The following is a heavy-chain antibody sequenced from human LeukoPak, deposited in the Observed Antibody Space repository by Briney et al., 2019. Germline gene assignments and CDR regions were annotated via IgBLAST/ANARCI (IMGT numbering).Heavy chain of an antibody. V-gene: IGHV4-59*08. CDR3: ARTILREYYFDY. Sequence: SETLSLTCAVYGGSFSGYYWSWIRQPPGKGLEWIGYIYYSGSTNYNPSLKSRVTISVDTSKNQFSLKLSSVTAADTAVYYCARTILREYYFDYWGQGTLVTVSS. CDR1: GGSFSGYY. D-gene: IGHD5/OR15-5a*01. J-gene: IGHJ4*02. CDR2: IYYSGST.